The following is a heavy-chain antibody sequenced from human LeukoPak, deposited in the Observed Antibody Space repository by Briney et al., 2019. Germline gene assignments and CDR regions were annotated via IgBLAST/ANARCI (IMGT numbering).Heavy chain of an antibody. D-gene: IGHD2-8*01. Sequence: GGSLGLSCAASGFTFSSYAMSWVRQAPGKGLEWVSAISGSGDNTYYADSVKGRFTISRDNSKNTLYLQMNSLRAEDTAVYYCAKGNVLLVYAVLNFDYWGQGTLVTVSS. V-gene: IGHV3-23*01. CDR3: AKGNVLLVYAVLNFDY. CDR2: ISGSGDNT. J-gene: IGHJ4*02. CDR1: GFTFSSYA.